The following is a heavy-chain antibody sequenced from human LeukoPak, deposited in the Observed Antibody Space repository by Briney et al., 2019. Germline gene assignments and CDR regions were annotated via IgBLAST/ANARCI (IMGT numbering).Heavy chain of an antibody. D-gene: IGHD3-22*01. CDR1: GFTFGDYA. J-gene: IGHJ3*02. V-gene: IGHV3-49*04. CDR3: TRDYYDSSGLAFDI. Sequence: GGSLRLSCTASGFTFGDYAMSWVRQAPGKGLEWVGFIRSKAYGGTTEYAASVKGRFTISRDDSKSIAYLQMNSLKTEDTAVYYCTRDYYDSSGLAFDIWGQGTMVTVSS. CDR2: IRSKAYGGTT.